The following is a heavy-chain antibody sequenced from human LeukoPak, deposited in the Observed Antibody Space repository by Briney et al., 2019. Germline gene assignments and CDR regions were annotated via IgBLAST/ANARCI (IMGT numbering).Heavy chain of an antibody. J-gene: IGHJ4*02. CDR2: IYYSGST. CDR1: GGSISSSSYY. Sequence: SETLSLTCTVSGGSISSSSYYWGWIRQPPGKGLEWIGSIYYSGSTYYNPSLKSRVTISVDTSKNQFSLKLSSVTAADTAVYYCAREYLGGFLDYWGQGTLVTVSS. D-gene: IGHD2-21*01. V-gene: IGHV4-39*07. CDR3: AREYLGGFLDY.